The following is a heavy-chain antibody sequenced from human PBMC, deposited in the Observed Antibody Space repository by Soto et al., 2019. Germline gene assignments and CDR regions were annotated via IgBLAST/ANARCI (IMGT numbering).Heavy chain of an antibody. CDR1: EFTFSTFA. V-gene: IGHV3-33*01. CDR3: ARDDYGMDV. J-gene: IGHJ6*02. CDR2: IWYDESKK. Sequence: PCGSLRLSCAAAEFTFSTFAMHWVRQAPGMGLEWVAVIWYDESKKYYADSVKGRFTISRDNSKNTVYLQMNSLRAEDTAVYYCARDDYGMDVWGQGTTVTAP.